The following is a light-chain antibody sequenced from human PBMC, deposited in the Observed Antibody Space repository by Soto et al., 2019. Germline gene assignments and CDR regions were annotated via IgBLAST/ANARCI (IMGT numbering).Light chain of an antibody. CDR3: HQRKSWPRT. CDR2: DTS. CDR1: QSVSSN. J-gene: IGKJ1*01. V-gene: IGKV3-11*01. Sequence: IVLTQSPGTLSLSPWERATLSCRASQSVSSNHLAWYQQKPGQAPRLLIYDTSNRATGIPARFSGSGSGTDVTLTISSLEPEDFAVYYCHQRKSWPRTFGQGTKVDIK.